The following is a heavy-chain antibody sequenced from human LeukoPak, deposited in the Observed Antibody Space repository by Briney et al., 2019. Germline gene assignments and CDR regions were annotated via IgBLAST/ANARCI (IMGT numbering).Heavy chain of an antibody. CDR1: GGTFSSYA. Sequence: VASVKVSCKASGGTFSSYAISWLRQAPGQGLEWMGWISAYNGNTNYAQKLQGRVTMTTDTSTSTAYMELRSLRSDDTAVYYCARDALSEWELLRDAFDIWGQGTMVTVSS. D-gene: IGHD1-26*01. CDR2: ISAYNGNT. CDR3: ARDALSEWELLRDAFDI. J-gene: IGHJ3*02. V-gene: IGHV1-18*01.